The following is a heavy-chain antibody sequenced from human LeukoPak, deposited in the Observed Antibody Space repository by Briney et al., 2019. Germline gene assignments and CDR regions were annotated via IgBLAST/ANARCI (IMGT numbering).Heavy chain of an antibody. V-gene: IGHV4-30-2*01. CDR3: ASGYSYGYAGGLDY. CDR1: GGSISSGGYS. Sequence: PSQTLSLTCAVSGGSISSGGYSWSWIRQPPGKGLEWTGYIYHSGSTYYNPSLKSRVTISVDRSKNQFSLKLSSVTAADTAVYYCASGYSYGYAGGLDYWGQGTLVTVSS. CDR2: IYHSGST. J-gene: IGHJ4*02. D-gene: IGHD5-18*01.